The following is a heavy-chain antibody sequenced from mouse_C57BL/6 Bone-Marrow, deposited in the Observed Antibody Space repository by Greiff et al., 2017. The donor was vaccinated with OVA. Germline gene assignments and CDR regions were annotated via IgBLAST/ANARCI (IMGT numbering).Heavy chain of an antibody. Sequence: QVQLQQPGAELVKPGASVKLSCKASGYTFTSYWMHWVKQRPGQGLEWIGMIHPNSGSTNYNEKFKSKATLTVDKSSSTAYMHLSSLTSEDSAVXYWARFYGYVLWFAYWGQGTLVTVSA. D-gene: IGHD2-2*01. J-gene: IGHJ3*01. V-gene: IGHV1-64*01. CDR2: IHPNSGST. CDR1: GYTFTSYW. CDR3: ARFYGYVLWFAY.